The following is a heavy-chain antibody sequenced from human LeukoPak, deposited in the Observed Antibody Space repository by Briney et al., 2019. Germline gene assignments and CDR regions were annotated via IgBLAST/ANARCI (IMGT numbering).Heavy chain of an antibody. CDR2: ISYDGSNK. D-gene: IGHD6-13*01. V-gene: IGHV3-30*18. J-gene: IGHJ4*02. CDR1: GFTFSSYG. CDR3: AKVHSSSWYSPVDY. Sequence: GGSLRLSCAASGFTFSSYGMHWVRQAPGKGLEWVAVISYDGSNKYYADSVKGRFTISRDNSKNTLYLQMNSLRAEDTAVYYCAKVHSSSWYSPVDYWGQGTLVTVSS.